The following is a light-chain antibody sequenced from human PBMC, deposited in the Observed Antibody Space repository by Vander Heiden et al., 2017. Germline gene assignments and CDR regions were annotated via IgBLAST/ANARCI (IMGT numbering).Light chain of an antibody. CDR3: MQALHTPWT. J-gene: IGKJ1*01. Sequence: MVRTPSPLSRPVTPGEPASISCRSSQSLLYSNGNTYVDWYLQKPGQSPQLLIYLVSNRASGVPDRFSGSGSGTDFTLRISRVEAEDVGVYYCMQALHTPWTFGQGTKVEIK. CDR1: QSLLYSNGNTY. CDR2: LVS. V-gene: IGKV2-28*01.